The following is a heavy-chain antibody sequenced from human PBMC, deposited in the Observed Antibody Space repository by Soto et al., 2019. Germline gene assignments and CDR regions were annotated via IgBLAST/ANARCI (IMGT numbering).Heavy chain of an antibody. CDR3: ARAPEYYDYVWGNLNWFDP. CDR2: IYYSGST. D-gene: IGHD3-16*01. V-gene: IGHV4-61*01. CDR1: GGSVSSGSYY. Sequence: PSETLSLTCTVSGGSVSSGSYYWSWIRQPPGKGLEWIGYIYYSGSTNYNPSLKSRVTISVDTSKNQFSLKLSSVTAADTAVYYCARAPEYYDYVWGNLNWFDPWGQGTLVTVSS. J-gene: IGHJ5*02.